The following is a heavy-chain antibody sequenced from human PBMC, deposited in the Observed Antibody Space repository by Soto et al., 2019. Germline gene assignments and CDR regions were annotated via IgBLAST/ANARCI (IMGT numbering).Heavy chain of an antibody. CDR1: SGSISSSNW. V-gene: IGHV4-4*02. Sequence: QVQLQESGPELVKPSGTLSLTCAVSSGSISSSNWWSWVRQPPGKGLEWIGEIYHSGSTNYNPSLKSRVTISVDKSKYQFSLNLSSVTAADTAVYYCASQFEGVVVAATRAFDIWGQGTMVTVSS. J-gene: IGHJ3*02. D-gene: IGHD2-15*01. CDR2: IYHSGST. CDR3: ASQFEGVVVAATRAFDI.